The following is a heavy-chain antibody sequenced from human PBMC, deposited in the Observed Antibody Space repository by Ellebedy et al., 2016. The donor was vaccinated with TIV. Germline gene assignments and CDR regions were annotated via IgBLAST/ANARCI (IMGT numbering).Heavy chain of an antibody. D-gene: IGHD3-22*01. CDR3: AKDFGYYYLGGYTWYFDL. V-gene: IGHV3-23*01. Sequence: GESLKISXAASGFTFSSYAMSWVRQAPGKGLEWVSGISGSGGTTYYADSVKGRFTISRDNSKNTLYLQMNSLRAEDTAVYYCAKDFGYYYLGGYTWYFDLWGRGTLVTVSS. CDR1: GFTFSSYA. CDR2: ISGSGGTT. J-gene: IGHJ2*01.